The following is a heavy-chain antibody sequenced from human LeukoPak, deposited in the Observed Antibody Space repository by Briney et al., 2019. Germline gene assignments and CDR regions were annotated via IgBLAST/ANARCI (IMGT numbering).Heavy chain of an antibody. CDR1: GYTFTGYY. Sequence: ASVKVSCKASGYTFTGYYMHWVRQAPGQGLEWMGWINPNSGGTNYALKFQGRVTMTRDTSISTAYMELSRLRSDDTAVYYCARASVGYCSGGSCYPGVYWGQGTLVTVSS. V-gene: IGHV1-2*02. J-gene: IGHJ4*02. D-gene: IGHD2-15*01. CDR2: INPNSGGT. CDR3: ARASVGYCSGGSCYPGVY.